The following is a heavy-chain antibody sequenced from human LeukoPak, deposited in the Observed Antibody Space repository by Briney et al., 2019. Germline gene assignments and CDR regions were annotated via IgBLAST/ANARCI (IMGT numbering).Heavy chain of an antibody. CDR1: GGSISSYY. V-gene: IGHV4-4*07. D-gene: IGHD3-10*01. J-gene: IGHJ5*02. Sequence: SETLSLPCTVSGGSISSYYWSWIRQPAGKGLEWIGRIYTSGSTNYNPSLKSRVTMSVDTSKNQFSLKLSSVTAADTAVYYCARDREGSGSSRGNWFDPWGQGTLVTVSS. CDR2: IYTSGST. CDR3: ARDREGSGSSRGNWFDP.